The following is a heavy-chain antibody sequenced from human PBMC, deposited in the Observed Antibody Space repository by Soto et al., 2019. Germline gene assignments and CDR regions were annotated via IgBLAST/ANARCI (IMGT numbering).Heavy chain of an antibody. D-gene: IGHD2-2*01. J-gene: IGHJ6*03. Sequence: GGSLRLSCAASGFTFSSYWMSWVRQAPGKGLEWVANIKQDGSEKYYVDSVKGRFTISRDNAKNSLYLQMNSLRAEDTAVYYCAREGYCSSTSCYLDYYMDVWGKGTTVTVSS. CDR2: IKQDGSEK. CDR3: AREGYCSSTSCYLDYYMDV. CDR1: GFTFSSYW. V-gene: IGHV3-7*01.